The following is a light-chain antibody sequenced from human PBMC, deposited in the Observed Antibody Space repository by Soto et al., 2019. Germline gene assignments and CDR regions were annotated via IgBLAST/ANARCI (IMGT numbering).Light chain of an antibody. J-gene: IGKJ2*01. CDR1: QSVNSF. CDR3: QQRDNWPT. V-gene: IGKV3-11*01. Sequence: EIVLTQSPATLSLSPGERATLSCRASQSVNSFLAWYKQKPGQAPRLLIYDASNRATGIPARFSGSGSETDFTLTISSLEPEDFAIYYCQQRDNWPTFGQGTKLEIK. CDR2: DAS.